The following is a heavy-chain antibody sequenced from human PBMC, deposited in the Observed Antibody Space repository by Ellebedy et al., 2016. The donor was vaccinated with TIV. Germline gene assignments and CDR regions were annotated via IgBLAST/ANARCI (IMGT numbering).Heavy chain of an antibody. J-gene: IGHJ4*02. CDR2: ISSKRYGGRP. D-gene: IGHD2-21*02. V-gene: IGHV3-49*03. Sequence: GESLKISRITSGFTFADYAMVWFRQDPGKGLEWVGFISSKRYGGRPEHAASLKGQFTISRADSRSISYLQMNSLQSEDTGVYYCTRNPRKGGDRYPFDFWGQGTLVTVSS. CDR1: GFTFADYA. CDR3: TRNPRKGGDRYPFDF.